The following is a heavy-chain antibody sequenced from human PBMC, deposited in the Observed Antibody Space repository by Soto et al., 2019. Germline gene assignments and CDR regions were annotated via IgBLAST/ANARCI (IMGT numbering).Heavy chain of an antibody. V-gene: IGHV4-34*01. CDR1: GGSFSGYY. Sequence: SETLSLTCAVYGGSFSGYYWSWIRQPPGKGLEWIGEINHSGSTNYNPSLKSRVTISVDTSKNQFSLKLSSVTAADTAVYYCARTFEGNFDIWGQGTMVTVS. CDR2: INHSGST. J-gene: IGHJ3*02. CDR3: ARTFEGNFDI.